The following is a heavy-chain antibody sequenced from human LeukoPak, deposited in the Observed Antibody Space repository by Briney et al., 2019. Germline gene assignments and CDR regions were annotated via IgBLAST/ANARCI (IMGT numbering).Heavy chain of an antibody. CDR1: AGSISSYY. J-gene: IGHJ4*02. CDR3: ARGWGFFDY. D-gene: IGHD3-16*01. CDR2: IYYSGST. Sequence: SETLSLTCTVSAGSISSYYWSWIRQPPGKGLEWIGYIYYSGSTNYNPSLKSRVTISVDTSKNQFSLKLSSVTAADTAVYYCARGWGFFDYWGQGTLVTVSS. V-gene: IGHV4-59*01.